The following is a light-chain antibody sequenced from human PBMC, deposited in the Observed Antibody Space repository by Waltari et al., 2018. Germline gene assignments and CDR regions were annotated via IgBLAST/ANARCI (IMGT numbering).Light chain of an antibody. V-gene: IGKV3-20*01. J-gene: IGKJ2*01. CDR1: QSVGSNY. Sequence: EIVLTPSPGTLSLSPGERGTLSCRASQSVGSNYVAWYQQKPGQAPRLLIYEASSRASGIPDRFSGDGSGTDFTLTISRLEPEDFAVYYCQHYGTSRTFGQGTKLEIK. CDR3: QHYGTSRT. CDR2: EAS.